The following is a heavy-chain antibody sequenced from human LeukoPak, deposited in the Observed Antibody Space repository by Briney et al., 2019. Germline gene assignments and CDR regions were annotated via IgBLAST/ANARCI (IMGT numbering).Heavy chain of an antibody. CDR1: GLTFSSSN. Sequence: GGSLRLSCAASGLTFSSSNMHWVRQAPGKGLEWVSFISGSSTATQYADSVKGRFTISRGNAKNSLYLQMNSLRAEDTAVYYCVRGGRVTTVINYWGQGTLVTVSS. J-gene: IGHJ4*02. V-gene: IGHV3-21*04. CDR3: VRGGRVTTVINY. CDR2: ISGSSTAT. D-gene: IGHD4-17*01.